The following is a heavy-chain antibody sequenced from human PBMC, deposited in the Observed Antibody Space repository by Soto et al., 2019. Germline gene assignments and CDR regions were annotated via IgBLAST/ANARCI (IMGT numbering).Heavy chain of an antibody. Sequence: QLQLQESGPGLVKPSETLSLTCTVSGGSISSSSYYWGWIRQPPGKGLEWIGSIYYSGSTYYNPSLKSRVTIPVDTSKNQFSLKLSSVTAADTAVYYCAGHVRRWLVNDAFDIWGQGTMVTVSS. CDR3: AGHVRRWLVNDAFDI. J-gene: IGHJ3*02. CDR2: IYYSGST. CDR1: GGSISSSSYY. V-gene: IGHV4-39*01. D-gene: IGHD6-19*01.